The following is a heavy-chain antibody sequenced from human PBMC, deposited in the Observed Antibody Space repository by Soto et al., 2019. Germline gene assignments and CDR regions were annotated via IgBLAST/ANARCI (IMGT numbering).Heavy chain of an antibody. CDR3: ARGPDWNSRGYYWSFDQDFDY. J-gene: IGHJ4*02. D-gene: IGHD3-22*01. CDR1: GFTFSSYG. Sequence: QVQLVESGGGVVQPGRSLRLSCAASGFTFSSYGMHWVRQAPGKGLEWVAVIWYDGSNKYYADSVKGRFTISRDNSKNTLYLQMNSLRAEDTAVYYCARGPDWNSRGYYWSFDQDFDYWGQGTLVTVSS. V-gene: IGHV3-33*01. CDR2: IWYDGSNK.